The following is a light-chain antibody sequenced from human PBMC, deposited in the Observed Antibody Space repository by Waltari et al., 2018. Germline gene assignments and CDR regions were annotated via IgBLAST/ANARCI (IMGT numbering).Light chain of an antibody. CDR3: HQYYATPWT. J-gene: IGKJ1*01. V-gene: IGKV4-1*01. CDR2: WAS. CDR1: QSVLYSPNSKNY. Sequence: IVMTQSPDSLAVSLGERAPLNCKSSQSVLYSPNSKNYLAWYQQKPGQPPKLLIYWASTRESGVPDRFSGSGSGTDFTLTISSLQAEDVAVYYCHQYYATPWTFGQGTKLEIK.